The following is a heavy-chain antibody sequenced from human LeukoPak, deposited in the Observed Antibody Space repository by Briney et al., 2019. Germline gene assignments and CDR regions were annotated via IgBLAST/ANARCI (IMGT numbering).Heavy chain of an antibody. CDR3: ARDSGIAVAAE. Sequence: GGSLRLSCAASGFTHSSYSMNWVRQAPGKGLEGVSSISSSSSYIYYADSVKGRFTISRDNAKNSLYLQMNSLRAEDTAVYYCARDSGIAVAAEWGQGTLVTVSS. CDR1: GFTHSSYS. CDR2: ISSSSSYI. J-gene: IGHJ4*02. D-gene: IGHD6-19*01. V-gene: IGHV3-21*01.